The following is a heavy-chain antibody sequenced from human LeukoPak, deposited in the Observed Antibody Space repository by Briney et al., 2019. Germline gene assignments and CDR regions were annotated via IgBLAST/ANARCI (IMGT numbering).Heavy chain of an antibody. Sequence: GGSLRLSCAASGFTFSSYEMNWVRQAPGKGLEWVATIKQDGSEKYYVDSVKGRFTVSRDNAKNSLYLQMNSLRAEDTAVYYCASAEPFVVVPAAMGYWGQGTLVTVSS. J-gene: IGHJ4*02. D-gene: IGHD2-2*01. CDR2: IKQDGSEK. CDR1: GFTFSSYE. V-gene: IGHV3-7*03. CDR3: ASAEPFVVVPAAMGY.